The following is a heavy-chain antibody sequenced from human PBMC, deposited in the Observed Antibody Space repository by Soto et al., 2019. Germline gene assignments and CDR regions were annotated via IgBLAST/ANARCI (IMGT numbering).Heavy chain of an antibody. CDR3: AKDTAAGFLYYYMDV. J-gene: IGHJ6*03. CDR1: GFTFDDYA. CDR2: ISWNSGSI. Sequence: GGSLRLSCAASGFTFDDYAMHWVRQAPGKGLEWVSGISWNSGSIGYADSVKGRFTISRDNAKNSLYLQMNSLRAEDTALYYCAKDTAAGFLYYYMDVWGKGTTVTVSS. V-gene: IGHV3-9*01. D-gene: IGHD6-13*01.